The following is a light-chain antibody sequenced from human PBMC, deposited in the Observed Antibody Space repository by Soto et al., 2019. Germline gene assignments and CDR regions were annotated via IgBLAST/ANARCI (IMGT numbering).Light chain of an antibody. V-gene: IGKV1-5*01. CDR2: DVS. CDR3: KKYIYYAP. J-gene: IGKJ1*01. CDR1: ESLSGR. Sequence: DIQMTQSPSTLSSSVGDRVTITCRASESLSGRLAWYQQRPGQAPTLLIYDVSTLESGVPSRFSGTGSGTEFPLTFGGLQPDDFATYYCKKYIYYAPFGQGTKVDIK.